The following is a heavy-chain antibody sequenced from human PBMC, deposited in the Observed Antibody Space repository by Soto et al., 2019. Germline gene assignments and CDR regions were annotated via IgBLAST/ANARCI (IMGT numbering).Heavy chain of an antibody. CDR1: GFTFSSYG. CDR2: ISYDGSNK. V-gene: IGHV3-30*18. Sequence: QVQLVESGGGVVQPGRSLRLSCAASGFTFSSYGMHWVRQAPGKGLEWVAVISYDGSNKYYADSVKGRFTISRDNSKNTLYLQMNSLRAEDTAVYYCAKELPGDYAAFDIWGQGKMVTVSS. D-gene: IGHD4-17*01. J-gene: IGHJ3*02. CDR3: AKELPGDYAAFDI.